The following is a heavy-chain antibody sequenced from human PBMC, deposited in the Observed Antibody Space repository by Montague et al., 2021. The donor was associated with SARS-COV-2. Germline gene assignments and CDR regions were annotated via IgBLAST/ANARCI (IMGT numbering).Heavy chain of an antibody. CDR2: ISHDGSNK. Sequence: SLRLSCAASGFTFSSYAMHWVRQAPGKGLEWVAVISHDGSNKYYADSVKGRFTISRDNSKNTLYLQMNSLRAEDTAVYYCATEYYDILTGYYNWGQGTLVTVSS. CDR1: GFTFSSYA. J-gene: IGHJ4*02. D-gene: IGHD3-9*01. V-gene: IGHV3-30-3*01. CDR3: ATEYYDILTGYYN.